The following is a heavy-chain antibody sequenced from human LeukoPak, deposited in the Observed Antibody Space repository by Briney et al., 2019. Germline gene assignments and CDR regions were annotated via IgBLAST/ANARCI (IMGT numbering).Heavy chain of an antibody. CDR3: ARWPLWFGELSPSYFDY. J-gene: IGHJ4*02. CDR2: IYPGDSDT. Sequence: GESLKISCKGSGYSFTSYWIGWGRQMPGKGLEWMGIIYPGDSDTRYSPSFQGQVTISADKSISTAYLQWSSLKASDTAMYYCARWPLWFGELSPSYFDYWGQGTLVTVSS. D-gene: IGHD3-10*01. V-gene: IGHV5-51*01. CDR1: GYSFTSYW.